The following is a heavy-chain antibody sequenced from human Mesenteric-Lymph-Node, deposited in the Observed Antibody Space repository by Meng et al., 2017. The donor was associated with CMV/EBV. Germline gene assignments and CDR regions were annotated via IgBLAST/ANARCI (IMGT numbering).Heavy chain of an antibody. Sequence: SVKVSCKASGGTFSSYAISWVRQAPGQGLEWMGGIIPILGIANYAQKFQGRVTITADKSTSTAYMELNSLRAEDTAVYYCAGGYSRGMDVWGQGTTVTVSS. CDR3: AGGYSRGMDV. CDR1: GGTFSSYA. D-gene: IGHD2-2*03. J-gene: IGHJ6*02. V-gene: IGHV1-69*10. CDR2: IIPILGIA.